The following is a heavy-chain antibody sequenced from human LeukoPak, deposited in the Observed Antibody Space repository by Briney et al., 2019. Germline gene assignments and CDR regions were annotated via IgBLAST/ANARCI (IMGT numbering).Heavy chain of an antibody. Sequence: ASVKVSCKASGYTFTGYYVHWVRQAPGRGLEWMGWINPNSGGTNYAQKFQGRVTMTRDTSISTAYMELSRLRSDDTAVYYCAREQWELYFDHWGQGTLVTVSS. V-gene: IGHV1-2*02. D-gene: IGHD1-26*01. CDR1: GYTFTGYY. CDR2: INPNSGGT. CDR3: AREQWELYFDH. J-gene: IGHJ4*02.